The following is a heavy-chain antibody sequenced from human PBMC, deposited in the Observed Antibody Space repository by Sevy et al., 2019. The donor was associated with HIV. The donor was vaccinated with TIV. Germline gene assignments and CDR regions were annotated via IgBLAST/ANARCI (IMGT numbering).Heavy chain of an antibody. CDR2: IKRDGSEK. Sequence: GGSLRLSCAASGFSFSNYWMSWVRQAPGKGLEWVANIKRDGSEKYYVASVKGRFTISRDNAKTSLFLQMNSLRGEDTAVYYCARDCSSASCLWGMEVWGQGTTVTVSS. CDR1: GFSFSNYW. CDR3: ARDCSSASCLWGMEV. V-gene: IGHV3-7*03. J-gene: IGHJ6*02. D-gene: IGHD2-2*01.